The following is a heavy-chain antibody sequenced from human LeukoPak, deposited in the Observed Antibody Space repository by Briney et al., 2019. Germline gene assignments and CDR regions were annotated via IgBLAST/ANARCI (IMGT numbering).Heavy chain of an antibody. Sequence: GGSLRLSCAASGFTFSNYSMNWVRQAPGKGLEWVSSISSSSYIYYADSVKGRFTISRDNAKNSLYLQMNSLRAEDTAVYYCARDQAQGDILTGYYRKNDYWGQGTLVTVSS. D-gene: IGHD3-9*01. CDR1: GFTFSNYS. J-gene: IGHJ4*02. V-gene: IGHV3-21*01. CDR2: ISSSSYI. CDR3: ARDQAQGDILTGYYRKNDY.